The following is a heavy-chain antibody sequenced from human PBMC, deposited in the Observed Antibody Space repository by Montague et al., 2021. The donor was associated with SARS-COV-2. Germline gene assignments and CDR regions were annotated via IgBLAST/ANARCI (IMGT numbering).Heavy chain of an antibody. CDR3: ARDHSS. J-gene: IGHJ5*02. V-gene: IGHV4-59*12. CDR2: TSYSGST. Sequence: SETLSLTCTVSGGSISSYYWSWIRQSPGKGLECIGYTSYSGSTDYNPSLKSRVTISIDTSKNQFSLKLSSVTAADTAVFYCARDHSSWGQGTLVTVSS. D-gene: IGHD2-21*01. CDR1: GGSISSYY.